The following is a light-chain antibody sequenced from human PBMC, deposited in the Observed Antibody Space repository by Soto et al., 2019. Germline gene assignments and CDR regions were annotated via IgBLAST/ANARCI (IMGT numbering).Light chain of an antibody. CDR1: SSNIGAGFD. J-gene: IGLJ2*01. V-gene: IGLV1-40*01. CDR2: GNN. Sequence: QSVLTQPPSVSGAPGQRVTISCTGSSSNIGAGFDVHWYQQLPGTAPKLLIYGNNNRPSGVPDRFSGSKSGTSASLAITGLQAEDEADYYCQSYDSSLSGNVVFGGGTKLTV. CDR3: QSYDSSLSGNVV.